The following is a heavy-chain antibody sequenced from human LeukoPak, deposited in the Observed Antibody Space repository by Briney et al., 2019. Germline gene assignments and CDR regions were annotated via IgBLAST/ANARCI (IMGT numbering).Heavy chain of an antibody. J-gene: IGHJ5*02. CDR2: MNPNSGNT. Sequence: ASVKVSCKASGYTFTSYDINLRRQSPGQGLEWMGWMNPNSGNTGYAQKFQGRVTMTRNTSISTAYMELSSLRSEDTAVYYCARSSIAAAGNNWFDPWGKGTLVTVSS. CDR1: GYTFTSYD. D-gene: IGHD6-13*01. CDR3: ARSSIAAAGNNWFDP. V-gene: IGHV1-8*01.